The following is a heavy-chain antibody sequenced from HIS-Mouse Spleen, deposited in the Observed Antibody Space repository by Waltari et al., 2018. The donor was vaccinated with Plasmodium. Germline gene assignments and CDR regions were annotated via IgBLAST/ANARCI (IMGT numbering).Heavy chain of an antibody. D-gene: IGHD6-13*01. Sequence: EVQLVGSGGGLVQPGGSLRLSCAASGFTFSSYWMSWVRQAPGKGVEWVANIKQDGSEKCDVDTEKGRFTISRDNAKNSLYLQMNSLRAEDTAVYYCASSWYWYFDLWGRGTLVTVSS. CDR1: GFTFSSYW. V-gene: IGHV3-7*01. CDR2: IKQDGSEK. J-gene: IGHJ2*01. CDR3: ASSWYWYFDL.